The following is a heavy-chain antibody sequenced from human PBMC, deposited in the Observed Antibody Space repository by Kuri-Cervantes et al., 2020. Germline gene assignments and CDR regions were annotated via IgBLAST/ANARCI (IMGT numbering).Heavy chain of an antibody. CDR2: ISAYNGNT. CDR1: GYTFTSCG. J-gene: IGHJ6*03. CDR3: ATALRGYCSGGSCYTLGVYYMDV. V-gene: IGHV1-18*01. Sequence: ASVKVSCKASGYTFTSCGISWVRQAPGQGLEWMGWISAYNGNTNYAQKFQGRVTITADESTSTAYMELSSLRSEDTAVYYCATALRGYCSGGSCYTLGVYYMDVWGKGTTVTVSS. D-gene: IGHD2-15*01.